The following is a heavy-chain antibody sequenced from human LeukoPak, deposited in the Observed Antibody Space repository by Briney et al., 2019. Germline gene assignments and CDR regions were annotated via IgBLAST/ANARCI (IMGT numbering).Heavy chain of an antibody. D-gene: IGHD5-12*01. CDR1: GFTFSSYW. J-gene: IGHJ4*02. Sequence: PGGSLRLSCAASGFTFSSYWMSWVRQAPGKGLEWVANIKQDGSEKYYVDSVKGRFTISRDNAKNSLYLQMNGLRAEDTAVYYCAATIVDIVATDNAWGQGTLVTVSS. CDR3: AATIVDIVATDNA. V-gene: IGHV3-7*01. CDR2: IKQDGSEK.